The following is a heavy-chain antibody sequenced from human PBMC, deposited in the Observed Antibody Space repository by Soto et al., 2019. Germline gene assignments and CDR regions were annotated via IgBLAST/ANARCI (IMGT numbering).Heavy chain of an antibody. CDR2: IWYDGSNK. CDR3: AREGSERTGAFDI. Sequence: QVQLVESGGGVVQPGRSLRLSCAASGFTFGSYGMHWVRQAPGKGLEWVAVIWYDGSNKYYADSVKGRFTISRDNSKNTLYLQMNGLXAEDTAVYYCAREGSERTGAFDIWGQGTMVTVSS. J-gene: IGHJ3*02. CDR1: GFTFGSYG. D-gene: IGHD6-25*01. V-gene: IGHV3-33*01.